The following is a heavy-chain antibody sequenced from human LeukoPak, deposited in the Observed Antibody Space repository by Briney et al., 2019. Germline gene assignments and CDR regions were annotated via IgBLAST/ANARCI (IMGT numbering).Heavy chain of an antibody. CDR1: GYSFTSYW. CDR2: MSPGESDT. Sequence: GESLKISCKGSGYSFTSYWIDWVRQVPGKGLEWMGIMSPGESDTRYSPSVHGQVTLSADKSISTAYPQYISLKGSDTDMSDCEGRLTHYMDVWGKGTRVRVSS. CDR3: EGRLTHYMDV. J-gene: IGHJ6*03. D-gene: IGHD2-21*02. V-gene: IGHV5-51*01.